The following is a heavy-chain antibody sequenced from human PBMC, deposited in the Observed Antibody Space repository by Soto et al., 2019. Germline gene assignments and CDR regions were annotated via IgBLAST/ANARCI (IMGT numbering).Heavy chain of an antibody. V-gene: IGHV3-23*01. CDR2: ISGNGIST. D-gene: IGHD2-15*01. Sequence: TVGSLRLSCAASGFTFNNYAMSWVRQAPGKGLEWVSAISGNGISTYYADSVRGRFTISRDNSQNTLYLQMNSLRGEDTAVYYCAKTVSIAVVAAPNFDSWGQGTLVTVSS. J-gene: IGHJ4*02. CDR3: AKTVSIAVVAAPNFDS. CDR1: GFTFNNYA.